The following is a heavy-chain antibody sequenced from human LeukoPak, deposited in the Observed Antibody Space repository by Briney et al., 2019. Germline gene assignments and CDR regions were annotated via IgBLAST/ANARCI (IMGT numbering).Heavy chain of an antibody. CDR2: ISGSGGST. D-gene: IGHD2-15*01. J-gene: IGHJ4*02. CDR3: AKLVVATWPTEYYFDY. V-gene: IGHV3-23*01. Sequence: GGSLRLSCAVSGFTFSSNWMSWVRQAPGKGLEWVSAISGSGGSTYYADSVKGRFTISRDNSKNTLYLQMNSLRAEDTAVYYCAKLVVATWPTEYYFDYWGQGTLVTVSS. CDR1: GFTFSSNW.